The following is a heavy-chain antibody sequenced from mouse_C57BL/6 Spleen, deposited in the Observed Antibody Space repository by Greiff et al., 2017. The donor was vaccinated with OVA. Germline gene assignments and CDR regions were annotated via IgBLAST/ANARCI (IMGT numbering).Heavy chain of an antibody. D-gene: IGHD2-4*01. CDR1: GYSITSGYY. Sequence: EVHLVESGPGLVKPSQSLSLTCSVTGYSITSGYYWNWIRQFPGNKLEWMGYISYDGSNNYNPSLKNRISITRDTSKNQFFLKLNSVTTEDTATYYCARGYYDYLYYFDYWGQGTTLTVSS. J-gene: IGHJ2*01. CDR3: ARGYYDYLYYFDY. V-gene: IGHV3-6*01. CDR2: ISYDGSN.